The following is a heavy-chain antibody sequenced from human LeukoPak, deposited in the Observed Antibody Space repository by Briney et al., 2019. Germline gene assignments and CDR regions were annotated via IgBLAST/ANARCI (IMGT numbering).Heavy chain of an antibody. Sequence: GASVKVSCKTSGYTFTSYGINWVRQAPGQGLEWMGWINPNSGGTNYAQKFQGRVTMTRDTSISTAYMELSRLRSDDTAVYYCARGIAAHFDYWGQGTLVTVSS. CDR3: ARGIAAHFDY. CDR2: INPNSGGT. CDR1: GYTFTSYG. J-gene: IGHJ4*02. V-gene: IGHV1-2*02. D-gene: IGHD6-6*01.